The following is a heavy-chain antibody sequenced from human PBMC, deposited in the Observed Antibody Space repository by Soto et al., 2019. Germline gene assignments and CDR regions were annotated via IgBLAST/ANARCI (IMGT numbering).Heavy chain of an antibody. D-gene: IGHD4-17*01. Sequence: QVQLQQWGAGLLKPSETLSLTCAVYGGSFSGYYWSWIRQPPGKGLEWIGEINHSGSTNYNPSLKSRVTISVDTSKHQFSLKLSSVTAADTAVYYCARVPPTVTTNWFDPWGQGTMVTVSS. J-gene: IGHJ5*02. CDR1: GGSFSGYY. CDR3: ARVPPTVTTNWFDP. CDR2: INHSGST. V-gene: IGHV4-34*01.